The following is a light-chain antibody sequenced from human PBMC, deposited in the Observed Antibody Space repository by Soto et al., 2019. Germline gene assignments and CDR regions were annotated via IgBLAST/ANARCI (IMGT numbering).Light chain of an antibody. CDR1: QDISNY. CDR2: DAS. V-gene: IGKV1-33*01. Sequence: DIQMTQSPSSLSASVGDRVTITCQASQDISNYLNWYQQKPGKAPKLLIYDASNLEAGGPSRFXESGSVTDSTFTITGLQPEDIQAYYCQQYDNLPPFTFGPGTKMHIK. J-gene: IGKJ3*01. CDR3: QQYDNLPPFT.